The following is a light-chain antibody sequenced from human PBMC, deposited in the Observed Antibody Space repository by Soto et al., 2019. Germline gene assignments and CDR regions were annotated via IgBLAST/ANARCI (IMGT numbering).Light chain of an antibody. CDR3: QTWGTGYVV. Sequence: QSVLTQSPSASASLGASVKLTCTLSSGHSSYDIAWHQQQPDKGPRFLMTVNSGGSHNKGDGIPDRFSGSSFGAERYLTISSLQSEDEADYYCQTWGTGYVVFGGGTKLTVL. CDR1: SGHSSYD. CDR2: VNSGGSH. V-gene: IGLV4-69*01. J-gene: IGLJ2*01.